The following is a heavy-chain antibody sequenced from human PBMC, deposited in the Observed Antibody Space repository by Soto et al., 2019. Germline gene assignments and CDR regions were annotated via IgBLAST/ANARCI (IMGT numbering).Heavy chain of an antibody. D-gene: IGHD3-10*01. CDR1: GFTFSSYG. CDR2: IWYDGSNK. V-gene: IGHV3-33*01. CDR3: ARDLYGSGSSMDV. J-gene: IGHJ6*02. Sequence: QVQLVESGGGVVQPGRSLRLSCAASGFTFSSYGMHWVRQAPGKGLEWVAVIWYDGSNKYYADSVKGRFTISRDNSKNPLYLQMNSLRAEDRAVYYCARDLYGSGSSMDVWGQGTTVTVSS.